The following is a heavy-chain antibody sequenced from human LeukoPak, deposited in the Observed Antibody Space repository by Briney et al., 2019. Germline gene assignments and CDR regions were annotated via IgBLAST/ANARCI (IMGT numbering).Heavy chain of an antibody. CDR3: AKVGSGWYYFDY. CDR2: IRSKANSYAT. CDR1: GFTFSGSA. D-gene: IGHD6-19*01. V-gene: IGHV3-73*01. J-gene: IGHJ4*02. Sequence: PGGSLKLSCAASGFTFSGSAMHWVRQASGKGLEWVGRIRSKANSYATAYAASVKGRFTISRDDSKNTAYLQMNSLRAEDTAVYYCAKVGSGWYYFDYWGQGTLVTVSS.